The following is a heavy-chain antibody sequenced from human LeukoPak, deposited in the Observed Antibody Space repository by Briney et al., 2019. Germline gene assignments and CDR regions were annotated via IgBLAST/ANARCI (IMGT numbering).Heavy chain of an antibody. Sequence: KPSETLSLTCTVSGGSISSGDYYWSWIRQPPGKGLEWIGYIYYSGSTYYNPSLKSRVTISVDTSKNQFSLKLSSVTAADTAVYYCARVAAASGEFDYWGQGTLVTVSS. J-gene: IGHJ4*02. CDR3: ARVAAASGEFDY. V-gene: IGHV4-30-4*08. D-gene: IGHD6-13*01. CDR1: GGSISSGDYY. CDR2: IYYSGST.